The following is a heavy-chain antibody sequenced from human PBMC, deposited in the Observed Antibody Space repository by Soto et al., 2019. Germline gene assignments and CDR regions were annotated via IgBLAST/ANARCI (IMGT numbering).Heavy chain of an antibody. CDR2: IVVGSGNT. CDR1: GFTFTSSA. V-gene: IGHV1-58*01. Sequence: SVKVSCKASGFTFTSSAVQWVRQARGQRLEWIGWIVVGSGNTNYAQKFQERVTITRDMSTSTAYMELSSLRSEDTAVYYCAADRSGYDILTGYSYYFDYWGQGTPVPVSS. D-gene: IGHD3-9*01. CDR3: AADRSGYDILTGYSYYFDY. J-gene: IGHJ4*02.